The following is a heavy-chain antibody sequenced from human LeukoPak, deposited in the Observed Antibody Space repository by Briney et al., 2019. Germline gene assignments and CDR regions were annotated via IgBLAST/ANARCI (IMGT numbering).Heavy chain of an antibody. CDR2: IKEDGSEK. CDR1: GFTFSTYW. Sequence: GGSLRLSCAASGFTFSTYWMSWVRQAPGKGLEWVANIKEDGSEKYYGDSVKGRFTISRDNAKNSLYLQMNGLRAEDTAVYYCARDSSGYQWGQGTLVTVSS. V-gene: IGHV3-7*01. J-gene: IGHJ4*02. CDR3: ARDSSGYQ. D-gene: IGHD3-22*01.